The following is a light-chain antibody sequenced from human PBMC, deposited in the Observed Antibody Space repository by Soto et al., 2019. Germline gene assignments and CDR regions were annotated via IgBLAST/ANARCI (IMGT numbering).Light chain of an antibody. CDR2: GAS. Sequence: EIVLTQSPGTLSLSPGERATLSCRASQSVRNSYLAWYQRRPGQAPRLLIYGASSRATGIPDRFSGSGSGTDFTLTIISLEPEDFAVYYCQQYGSSPYTFGQGTKLEIK. J-gene: IGKJ2*01. CDR1: QSVRNSY. CDR3: QQYGSSPYT. V-gene: IGKV3-20*01.